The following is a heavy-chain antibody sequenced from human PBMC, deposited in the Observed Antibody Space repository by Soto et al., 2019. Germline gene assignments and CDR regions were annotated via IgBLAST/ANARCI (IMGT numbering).Heavy chain of an antibody. CDR1: GFTFSSYE. Sequence: EVQLVESGGGLVQPGGSLRLSCAASGFTFSSYEINWVRQAPGKGLEWVSHISSSGTIIVYADSVKGRFTISRDNAKNSLYLQMNSLTAEDTAVYYCAGGVMYSGSYQDWGQGTLVTVFS. J-gene: IGHJ4*02. CDR3: AGGVMYSGSYQD. D-gene: IGHD1-26*01. V-gene: IGHV3-48*03. CDR2: ISSSGTII.